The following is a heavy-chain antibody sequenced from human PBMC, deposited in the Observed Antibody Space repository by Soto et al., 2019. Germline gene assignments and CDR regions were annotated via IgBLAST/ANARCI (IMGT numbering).Heavy chain of an antibody. CDR2: INPSGGST. CDR1: GYTFTSYY. Sequence: GASVKVSCKASGYTFTSYYMHWVRQAPGQGLEWMGIINPSGGSTSYAQKFQGRVTMTRDTSTSTVYMELSSLRSEDTAVYYCARDYHGGNSVWYFDVWGRGTLVTVSS. CDR3: ARDYHGGNSVWYFDV. J-gene: IGHJ2*01. D-gene: IGHD2-21*02. V-gene: IGHV1-46*01.